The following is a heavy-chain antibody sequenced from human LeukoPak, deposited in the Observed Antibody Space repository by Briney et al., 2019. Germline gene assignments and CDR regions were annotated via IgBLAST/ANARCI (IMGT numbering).Heavy chain of an antibody. CDR2: INHSGST. D-gene: IGHD2-2*01. CDR3: ARALPATYYFDY. J-gene: IGHJ4*02. V-gene: IGHV4-34*01. Sequence: SETLSLTCAVYGGSFSGYYWSWIRQPPGKGLEWIGEINHSGSTNYNPSLKSRVTISVDTSKNQFSLKLSSVTAADTAVYYCARALPATYYFDYWGQGTLVTVSS. CDR1: GGSFSGYY.